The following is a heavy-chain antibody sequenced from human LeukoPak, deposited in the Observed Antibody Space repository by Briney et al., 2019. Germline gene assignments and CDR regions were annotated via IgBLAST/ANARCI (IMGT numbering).Heavy chain of an antibody. D-gene: IGHD6-13*01. Sequence: SETLSLTCSGSGGSISSYYWSWIRQPAGKGLEWIGRIYTSGSTNYNPSLNSRVTMSVDTSKNQFSLKLSSVTAADTAVYYCARYRSSYYFDYWGQGTLVTVSS. J-gene: IGHJ4*02. V-gene: IGHV4-4*07. CDR3: ARYRSSYYFDY. CDR1: GGSISSYY. CDR2: IYTSGST.